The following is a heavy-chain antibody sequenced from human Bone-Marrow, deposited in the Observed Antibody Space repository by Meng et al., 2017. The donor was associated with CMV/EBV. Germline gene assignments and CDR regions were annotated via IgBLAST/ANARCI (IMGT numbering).Heavy chain of an antibody. Sequence: GESLKISCAASGLTFSNYAMIWVRQAPGKGLEWVGRIKRKTEGGTTDYGAGVKGRVTIPRDDSQNTLYLQVDSMKTEVTSGYYCVTSVGGYWGQGTLVTVYS. CDR1: GLTFSNYA. J-gene: IGHJ1*01. V-gene: IGHV3-15*01. CDR3: VTSVGGY. CDR2: IKRKTEGGTT. D-gene: IGHD3-16*01.